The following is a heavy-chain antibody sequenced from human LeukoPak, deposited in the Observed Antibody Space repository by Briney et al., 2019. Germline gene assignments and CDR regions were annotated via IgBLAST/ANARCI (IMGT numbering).Heavy chain of an antibody. J-gene: IGHJ3*02. CDR3: ARAYCSSTSCYTSAFDI. CDR1: GGSFSGYY. V-gene: IGHV4-34*01. CDR2: INHSGST. Sequence: SETLSLTCGVYGGSFSGYYWSWIRQPPGKGLEWIGDINHSGSTNYNPSLKSRVTISVDTSKNHFSLKLSSVTAADTAVYYCARAYCSSTSCYTSAFDIWGQGTMVTVSS. D-gene: IGHD2-2*02.